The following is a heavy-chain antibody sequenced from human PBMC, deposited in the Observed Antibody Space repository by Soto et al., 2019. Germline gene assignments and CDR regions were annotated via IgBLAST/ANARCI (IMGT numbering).Heavy chain of an antibody. J-gene: IGHJ5*02. Sequence: SDTLSVIGTVSGGYIRSRTDYWGCILQPPGKGPEWIGSIYYGGSTYYNPSIKSRVTISVDTSKNQFSLKLSSVTAADTAVYYCARTPTGVNWFDPWGQGILVTVST. CDR2: IYYGGST. D-gene: IGHD7-27*01. V-gene: IGHV4-39*01. CDR3: ARTPTGVNWFDP. CDR1: GGYIRSRTDY.